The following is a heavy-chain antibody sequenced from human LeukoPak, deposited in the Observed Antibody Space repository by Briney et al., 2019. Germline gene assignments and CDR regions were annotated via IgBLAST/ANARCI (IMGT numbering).Heavy chain of an antibody. D-gene: IGHD6-19*01. CDR1: GFTFSHYW. CDR3: ARDLGWYGY. Sequence: GSLRLSCEASGFTFSHYWMSWVRQAPGKGLEWVANTKPDGRDKYYVDSVNGRFTISRDNAKNSLYLQMNSLRPEDTAVYYCARDLGWYGYWGQGTLVTVSS. J-gene: IGHJ4*02. CDR2: TKPDGRDK. V-gene: IGHV3-7*05.